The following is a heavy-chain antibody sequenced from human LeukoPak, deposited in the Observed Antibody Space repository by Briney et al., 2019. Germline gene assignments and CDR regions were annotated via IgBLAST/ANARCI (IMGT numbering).Heavy chain of an antibody. CDR3: AAAVLGIKKASRDAFDI. J-gene: IGHJ3*02. Sequence: ASVKVSCKASGYTFTSYGISWVRQAPGQGLEWMGWISAYNGNTNYAQKLQGRVTMTTDTSTSTAYMELRSLRSDDTAVYYCAAAVLGIKKASRDAFDIWGQGTMVTVSS. CDR1: GYTFTSYG. CDR2: ISAYNGNT. V-gene: IGHV1-18*01. D-gene: IGHD7-27*01.